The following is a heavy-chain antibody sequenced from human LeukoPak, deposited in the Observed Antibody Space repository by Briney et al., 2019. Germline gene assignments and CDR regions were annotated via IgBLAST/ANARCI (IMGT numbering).Heavy chain of an antibody. D-gene: IGHD3-3*01. J-gene: IGHJ4*02. CDR3: ARANGFWSGSYRGYFDY. CDR2: IYPGDSDI. CDR1: GYSFMSYW. V-gene: IGHV5-51*01. Sequence: PGESLKISCKASGYSFMSYWIGWVRQMPGKGLEWMGIIYPGDSDIRYSPSFQGQVTISADRSISIAYLQWSSLKASDTAIYFCARANGFWSGSYRGYFDYWGQGTPVTVSS.